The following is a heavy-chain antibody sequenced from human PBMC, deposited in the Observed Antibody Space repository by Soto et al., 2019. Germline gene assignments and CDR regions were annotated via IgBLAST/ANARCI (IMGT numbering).Heavy chain of an antibody. J-gene: IGHJ4*02. CDR2: IDEYGSTI. D-gene: IGHD3-10*01. Sequence: XGSLRLSCAAAGFTFSSYWMHWVRQVPGKGLLWVSRIDEYGSTINYADSVKGRFTISRDNARNTLYLEMNSLRAEDTALYYCTRDIGGKGAYWGPGTLVTVSS. CDR1: GFTFSSYW. V-gene: IGHV3-74*01. CDR3: TRDIGGKGAY.